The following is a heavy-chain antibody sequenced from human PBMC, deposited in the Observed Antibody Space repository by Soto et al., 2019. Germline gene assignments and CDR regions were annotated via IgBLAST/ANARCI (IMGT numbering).Heavy chain of an antibody. V-gene: IGHV3-21*01. CDR2: ISSSSSYI. Sequence: GSLRLSCAASGFTFSSYSMNWVRQAPGKGLEWVSSISSSSSYIYYADSVKGRFTISRDNAKNSLYLQMNSLRAEDTAVYYCARDPSYSNYPYNWFDPWGQGTLVTVSS. CDR1: GFTFSSYS. D-gene: IGHD4-4*01. J-gene: IGHJ5*02. CDR3: ARDPSYSNYPYNWFDP.